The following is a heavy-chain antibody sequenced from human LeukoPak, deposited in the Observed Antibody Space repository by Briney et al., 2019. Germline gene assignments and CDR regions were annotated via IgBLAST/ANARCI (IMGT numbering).Heavy chain of an antibody. CDR3: ARSPGYDTSGYSEVDY. CDR1: GYTFTSYY. CDR2: INPSGGTT. Sequence: ASVEVSCKASGYTFTSYYIHWVRQAPGQGLEWMGRINPSGGTTSYAQKFQGRVTMTRDTSTSTVYMELSSLRSEDTAVYYCARSPGYDTSGYSEVDYWGQGTLVTVSS. D-gene: IGHD3-22*01. V-gene: IGHV1-46*01. J-gene: IGHJ4*02.